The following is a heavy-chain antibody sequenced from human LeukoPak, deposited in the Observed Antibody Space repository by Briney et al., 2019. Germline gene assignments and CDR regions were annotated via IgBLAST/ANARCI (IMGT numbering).Heavy chain of an antibody. D-gene: IGHD2-15*01. Sequence: GGSLRPSSAVSGFTFSSYAMSWVRQAPGKGLEWVSAISGSGGSTYYADSVKGRFTISRDNSKNTLYLQMNSLRAEDTAVYYCAKDGRIVVVVAAHAFDIWGQGTMVTVSS. V-gene: IGHV3-23*01. CDR2: ISGSGGST. J-gene: IGHJ3*02. CDR1: GFTFSSYA. CDR3: AKDGRIVVVVAAHAFDI.